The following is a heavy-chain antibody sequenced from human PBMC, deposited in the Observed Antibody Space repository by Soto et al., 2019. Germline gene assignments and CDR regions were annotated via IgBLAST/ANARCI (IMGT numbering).Heavy chain of an antibody. D-gene: IGHD6-13*01. J-gene: IGHJ4*02. CDR3: AKDPAYSRHSYYFDY. Sequence: EVQLLESGGGLVQPGGSLRISCAASGFTFSSYAMSWVRQAPGKGLEWVSAISGSGGSTYYSDSVKGRFTISRDNSKNTLYLQRNSLRAEDTAVYYCAKDPAYSRHSYYFDYWGQGTLVTVSS. CDR2: ISGSGGST. V-gene: IGHV3-23*01. CDR1: GFTFSSYA.